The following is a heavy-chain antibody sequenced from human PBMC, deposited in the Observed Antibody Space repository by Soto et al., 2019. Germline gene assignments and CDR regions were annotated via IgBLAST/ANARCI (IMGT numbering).Heavy chain of an antibody. Sequence: QVRLEESGPGLVKPSETLSLICSVSGGSVNNANYFWNWISHHPENGLEWVGYIYYSGSTRYNPSLKTRATLSIATSKNQFSLRLNYVTVADTAVYFCARDADYGGSRGGMDVWGRGTTVTVSS. CDR2: IYYSGST. D-gene: IGHD4-17*01. CDR3: ARDADYGGSRGGMDV. CDR1: GGSVNNANYF. V-gene: IGHV4-31*03. J-gene: IGHJ6*02.